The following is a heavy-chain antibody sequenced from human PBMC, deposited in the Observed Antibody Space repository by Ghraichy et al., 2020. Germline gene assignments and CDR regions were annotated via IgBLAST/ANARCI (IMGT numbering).Heavy chain of an antibody. Sequence: GESLNISCKASGYRFTTYWIGWVRQMPGKGLEWMGIIYPGDSDTRYSPSFQGQVTISADKSINTAYLQWTSLKASDSAIYYCTREPSSGWSDHWGQGTLVTVSS. CDR1: GYRFTTYW. D-gene: IGHD6-19*01. CDR2: IYPGDSDT. V-gene: IGHV5-51*01. J-gene: IGHJ5*02. CDR3: TREPSSGWSDH.